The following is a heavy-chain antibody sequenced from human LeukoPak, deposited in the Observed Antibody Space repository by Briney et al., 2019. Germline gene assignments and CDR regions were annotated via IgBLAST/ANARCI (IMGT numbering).Heavy chain of an antibody. V-gene: IGHV3-21*01. Sequence: GGSLRLSCEASRFTFTTYSMTWVSQAPGKGLEWVSIISSGSRAIFSADALKGRFTISRDDAKNLLYLDMNSLRAEDTAVYYCARRAGAYSHPYDYWGQGTLVTVSS. CDR3: ARRAGAYSHPYDY. CDR2: ISSGSRAI. CDR1: RFTFTTYS. D-gene: IGHD4/OR15-4a*01. J-gene: IGHJ4*02.